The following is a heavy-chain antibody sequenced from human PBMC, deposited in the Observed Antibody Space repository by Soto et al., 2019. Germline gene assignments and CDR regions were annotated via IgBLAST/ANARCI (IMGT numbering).Heavy chain of an antibody. CDR3: AKEELYYYDSSDYPGPYFDY. J-gene: IGHJ4*02. Sequence: GGSLRLSCAASGFTFSSYAMSWVRQAPGKGLEWVSAISGSGGSTYYADSVKGRFTISRDNSKNTLYLQMNSLRAEDTAVYYCAKEELYYYDSSDYPGPYFDYWGQGTLVTVSS. CDR1: GFTFSSYA. V-gene: IGHV3-23*01. D-gene: IGHD3-22*01. CDR2: ISGSGGST.